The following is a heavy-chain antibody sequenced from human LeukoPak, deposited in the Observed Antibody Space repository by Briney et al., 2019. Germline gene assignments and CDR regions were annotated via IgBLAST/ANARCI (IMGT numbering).Heavy chain of an antibody. CDR2: IYTSGST. D-gene: IGHD5-24*01. Sequence: SETLSLTCTVSGGSISSYYWSWIRQPAGKGLEWIGRIYTSGSTNYNPSLKSRVTMSVDTSKNQFSLKLSSVTAADTAVYYCARGGRDGCNQPGAFDIWGQGTMVTVSS. CDR3: ARGGRDGCNQPGAFDI. J-gene: IGHJ3*02. V-gene: IGHV4-4*07. CDR1: GGSISSYY.